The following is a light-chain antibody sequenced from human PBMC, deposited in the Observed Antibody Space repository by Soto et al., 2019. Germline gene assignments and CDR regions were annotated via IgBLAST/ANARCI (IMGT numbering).Light chain of an antibody. J-gene: IGKJ5*01. CDR2: RAS. Sequence: EVVMTQSPATLSVSPGERATLSCRASQSISNHLAWYQQKPGQAPRLLLYRASTRAPGVPARFSGSGSGTEFTLTISSLQSADFAVYYCQQYNSWPPITFGQGTRLEIK. CDR3: QQYNSWPPIT. V-gene: IGKV3-15*01. CDR1: QSISNH.